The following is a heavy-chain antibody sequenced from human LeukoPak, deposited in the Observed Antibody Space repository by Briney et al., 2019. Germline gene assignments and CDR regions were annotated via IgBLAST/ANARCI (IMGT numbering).Heavy chain of an antibody. D-gene: IGHD3-10*01. Sequence: GGSPRLSCAASGFTFSSYGMHWVRQAPGKGLEWVAFIRYDGSNKYYADSVEGRFTISRDNSKNTLYLQMNSLRAEDTAVYYCAKDMVRGVITVFDYWGQGTLVTVSS. CDR3: AKDMVRGVITVFDY. V-gene: IGHV3-30*02. J-gene: IGHJ4*02. CDR1: GFTFSSYG. CDR2: IRYDGSNK.